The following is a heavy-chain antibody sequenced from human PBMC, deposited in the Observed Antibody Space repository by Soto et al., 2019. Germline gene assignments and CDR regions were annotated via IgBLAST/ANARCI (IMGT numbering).Heavy chain of an antibody. V-gene: IGHV3-23*01. Sequence: EVQLLESGGGFVQPGGSLRLSCEASGFTVSSYGMTWVRQAPGKGLEWVSTIRGSDGSTYYADSVKGRFTISRDNSKNTLYLQMTSLRAEDTAVYYCAKDVNYDMLAGYYYYWGQGTLVTVSS. CDR3: AKDVNYDMLAGYYYY. D-gene: IGHD3-9*01. CDR2: IRGSDGST. J-gene: IGHJ4*02. CDR1: GFTVSSYG.